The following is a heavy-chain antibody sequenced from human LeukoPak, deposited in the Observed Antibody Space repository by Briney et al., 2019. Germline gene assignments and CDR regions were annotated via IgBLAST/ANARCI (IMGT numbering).Heavy chain of an antibody. CDR2: INNSGSII. CDR1: GFTFSSYE. CDR3: ADPGCDSIVFDF. D-gene: IGHD2-15*01. Sequence: GGSLRLSCAASGFTFSSYEMSWVRQAPGKGLEWVSYINNSGSIIYYADSVKGRFTISGANAKNLLYLQMNSMSAEDTAVYYWADPGCDSIVFDFLGQGKMVTVSS. V-gene: IGHV3-48*03. J-gene: IGHJ3*01.